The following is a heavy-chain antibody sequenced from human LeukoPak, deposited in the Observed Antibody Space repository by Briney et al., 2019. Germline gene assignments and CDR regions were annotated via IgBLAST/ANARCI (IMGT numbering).Heavy chain of an antibody. CDR2: SNAGNGNT. CDR1: GYTFATYA. Sequence: GASVKVSCKASGYTFATYAMHWVRQAPGQRLEWMGWSNAGNGNTKYSQEFQGRATITRDTSASTAYMELSSLRSEDMAVYYCVREAPFGAFDIWGQGTMVTVSS. J-gene: IGHJ3*02. D-gene: IGHD2/OR15-2a*01. CDR3: VREAPFGAFDI. V-gene: IGHV1-3*02.